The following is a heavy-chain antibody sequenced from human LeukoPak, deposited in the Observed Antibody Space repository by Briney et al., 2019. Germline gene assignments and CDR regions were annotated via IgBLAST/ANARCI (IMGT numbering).Heavy chain of an antibody. D-gene: IGHD6-13*01. CDR1: ELTSSTSW. J-gene: IGHJ4*02. CDR2: ISGSGDST. V-gene: IGHV3-23*01. CDR3: AKTRPLDSSSWSHGDY. Sequence: GGSLRLSCAASELTSSTSWMSWVHQAPGKGLEWVSAISGSGDSTYYGDSVKGRFTISRDNSKNTLYLQMNSLRAEDTAVYYCAKTRPLDSSSWSHGDYWGQGTLVTVSS.